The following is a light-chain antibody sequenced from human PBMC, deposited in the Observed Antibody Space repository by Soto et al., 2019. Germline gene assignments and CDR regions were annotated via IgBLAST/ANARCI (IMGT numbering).Light chain of an antibody. CDR1: QSISSY. Sequence: DIQMTQSPSSLSASVGDRVTITFRASQSISSYLNWYQQKPGKAPKLLIYAASSLQSGVPSRFSGSGSGTDFSLTISSLQPEDSATYYCQQSFSIPWTFGQGTKVDIK. V-gene: IGKV1-39*01. CDR3: QQSFSIPWT. CDR2: AAS. J-gene: IGKJ1*01.